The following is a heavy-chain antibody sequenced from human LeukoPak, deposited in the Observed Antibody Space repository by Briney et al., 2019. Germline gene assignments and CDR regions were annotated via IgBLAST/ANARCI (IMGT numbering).Heavy chain of an antibody. CDR1: GFMFGDYA. CDR2: IRSKVYGGTT. Sequence: GSLRLSCTASGFMFGDYAMNWFRQAPGKGLEWVSFIRSKVYGGTTEYAASVKGRFIISRDDSKSIAYLQMNSLKTEDTAVYYCTRSPVRLNWFGPWGQGTLVIVSS. V-gene: IGHV3-49*03. CDR3: TRSPVRLNWFGP. J-gene: IGHJ5*02.